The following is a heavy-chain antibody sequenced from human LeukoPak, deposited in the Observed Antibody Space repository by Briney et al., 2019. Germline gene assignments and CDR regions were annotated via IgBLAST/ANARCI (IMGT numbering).Heavy chain of an antibody. CDR2: ISGSGGST. V-gene: IGHV3-23*01. CDR1: GFTFSGYA. CDR3: AKGERFLEWLLIY. Sequence: GGSLRLSCAASGFTFSGYAMSWVRQAPGEGLEWVSAISGSGGSTYCADAVKGRFPIPRDNSKNTLYLQMNSLRAEDTAVYYCAKGERFLEWLLIYWGQGTLVTVSS. J-gene: IGHJ4*02. D-gene: IGHD3-3*01.